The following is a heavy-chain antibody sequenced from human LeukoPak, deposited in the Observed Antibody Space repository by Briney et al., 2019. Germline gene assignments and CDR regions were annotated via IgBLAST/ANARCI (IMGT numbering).Heavy chain of an antibody. V-gene: IGHV4-59*01. J-gene: IGHJ4*02. D-gene: IGHD5-18*01. Sequence: PSETQSLTCRVSGGSISSYYWGWLRQPPGKRLQWIGYVSNSGRTDYNPSLKSRVTISIDTSRNQFSQRLRSVTAADTAVYFCARENDRYGRIDYWGRGTLVTVTS. CDR2: VSNSGRT. CDR1: GGSISSYY. CDR3: ARENDRYGRIDY.